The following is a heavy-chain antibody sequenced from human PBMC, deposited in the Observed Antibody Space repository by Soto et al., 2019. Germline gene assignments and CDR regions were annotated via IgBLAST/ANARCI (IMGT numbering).Heavy chain of an antibody. CDR2: ISYDGSNK. D-gene: IGHD6-13*01. V-gene: IGHV3-30*18. CDR1: GFTFSSYG. J-gene: IGHJ4*02. CDR3: AKSRGSIAAAGARSNYFDY. Sequence: GGSLRLSCAASGFTFSSYGMHWVRQAPGKGLEWVAVISYDGSNKYYADSVKGRFNISRDDSENTLYLQMNSLRAEDTAVYYCAKSRGSIAAAGARSNYFDYWGQGTLVTVSS.